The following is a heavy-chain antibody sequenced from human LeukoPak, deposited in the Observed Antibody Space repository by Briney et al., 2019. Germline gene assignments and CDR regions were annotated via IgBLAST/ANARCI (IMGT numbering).Heavy chain of an antibody. CDR3: ARASYSYDINGWVPFDY. CDR2: IYYSGST. V-gene: IGHV4-39*07. CDR1: GGSISSSSYY. J-gene: IGHJ4*02. D-gene: IGHD3-22*01. Sequence: SETLSLTCTVSGGSISSSSYYWGWIRQPPGKGLEWIGSIYYSGSTYYNPSLKSRVTISGDTSKNQFSLRLSSVTAADTAVYYCARASYSYDINGWVPFDYWGQGTLVTVSS.